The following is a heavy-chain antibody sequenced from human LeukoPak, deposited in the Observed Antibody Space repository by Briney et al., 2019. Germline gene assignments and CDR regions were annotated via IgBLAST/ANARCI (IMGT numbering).Heavy chain of an antibody. CDR3: ARDDIFGVVNWFDP. J-gene: IGHJ5*02. D-gene: IGHD3-3*02. CDR1: GYTFTGYY. Sequence: GASVKVSCEASGYTFTGYYMHWVRQAPGQGLEWMGWINPNSGGTNFAQKFQGRVTMTRDTSISTAYMELSRLRSDDTAVYYCARDDIFGVVNWFDPWGQGTLVTVSS. CDR2: INPNSGGT. V-gene: IGHV1-2*02.